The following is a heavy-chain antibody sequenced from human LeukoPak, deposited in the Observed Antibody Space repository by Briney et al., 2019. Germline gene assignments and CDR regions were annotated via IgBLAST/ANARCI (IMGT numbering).Heavy chain of an antibody. Sequence: GGSLRLSCAASGFTFSNFGMSWVRQAPGKGLEWVSTISGSGGSTYYADSVKGRFTISRDNSKNTLYLQMNSLRAEDTAVYYCAKVGLVVSHLDYWGQGTLVTVSS. CDR1: GFTFSNFG. V-gene: IGHV3-23*01. CDR3: AKVGLVVSHLDY. D-gene: IGHD2-15*01. CDR2: ISGSGGST. J-gene: IGHJ4*02.